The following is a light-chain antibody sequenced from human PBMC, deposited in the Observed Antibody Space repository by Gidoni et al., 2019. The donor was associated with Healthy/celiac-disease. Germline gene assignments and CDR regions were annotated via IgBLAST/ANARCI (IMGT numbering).Light chain of an antibody. CDR3: QQYNNWPPLT. CDR1: QSVSSN. Sequence: CRASQSVSSNLAWYQQKPGQAPRLLIYGASTRATGIPARFSGSGSGTEFTLTISSLQSEDFAVYYCQQYNNWPPLTFGGGTKVEIK. CDR2: GAS. J-gene: IGKJ4*01. V-gene: IGKV3-15*01.